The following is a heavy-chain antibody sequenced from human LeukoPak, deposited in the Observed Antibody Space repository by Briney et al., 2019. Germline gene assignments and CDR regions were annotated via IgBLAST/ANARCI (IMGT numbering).Heavy chain of an antibody. CDR3: ARHSRQLADQAFDY. V-gene: IGHV4-59*08. J-gene: IGHJ4*02. Sequence: SETLSLTCTVSGGSISSYYWSWIRQPPGKGLEWIGYVYYSGNTEYNPSLKSRVTISVDTSKNQFSLKLSSVTAADTAVYYCARHSRQLADQAFDYWGQGTLVNVSS. CDR2: VYYSGNT. D-gene: IGHD6-6*01. CDR1: GGSISSYY.